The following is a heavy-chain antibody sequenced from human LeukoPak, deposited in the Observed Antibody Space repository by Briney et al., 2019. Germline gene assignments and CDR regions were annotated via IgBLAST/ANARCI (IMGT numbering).Heavy chain of an antibody. V-gene: IGHV3-21*01. Sequence: GGSLRLSCAASGFTFSSYSMNWVRQAPGKGLEWVSSISSSSSYTYYADSVKGRFTISRDNAKNSLYLQMNSLRAEDTAVYYCARDAYSSSWYPMDVWGKGTTVTVSS. CDR3: ARDAYSSSWYPMDV. J-gene: IGHJ6*04. CDR1: GFTFSSYS. CDR2: ISSSSSYT. D-gene: IGHD6-13*01.